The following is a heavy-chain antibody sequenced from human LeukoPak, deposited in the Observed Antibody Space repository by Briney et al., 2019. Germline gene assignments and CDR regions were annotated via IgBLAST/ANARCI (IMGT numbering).Heavy chain of an antibody. D-gene: IGHD2-15*01. Sequence: PSETLSLTCTVSGGSISSYYWSWIRQPAGKGLEWIGRIYTSGSTNYNPSLKSRVTMSVDTSKNQFSLNLTSVTATDSAVYYCARGPGACSGGSCYSSDALEIWGQGTRVTVSS. CDR2: IYTSGST. J-gene: IGHJ3*02. V-gene: IGHV4-4*07. CDR3: ARGPGACSGGSCYSSDALEI. CDR1: GGSISSYY.